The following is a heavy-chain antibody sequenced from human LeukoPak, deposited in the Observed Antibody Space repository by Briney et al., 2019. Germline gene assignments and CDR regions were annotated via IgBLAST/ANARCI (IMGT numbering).Heavy chain of an antibody. CDR2: INPNSGTS. CDR1: GHTFSDYY. V-gene: IGHV1-2*02. D-gene: IGHD3-22*01. CDR3: ARGYYYDSGSLTRALDF. J-gene: IGHJ3*01. Sequence: GASAKVSCKVSGHTFSDYYMHWVRQAPGQGLEWVGWINPNSGTSNYAQKFRDRVTMTTDTSTNTGYMELRSLRSDDTAIYYCARGYYYDSGSLTRALDFWGQGTMVTVSS.